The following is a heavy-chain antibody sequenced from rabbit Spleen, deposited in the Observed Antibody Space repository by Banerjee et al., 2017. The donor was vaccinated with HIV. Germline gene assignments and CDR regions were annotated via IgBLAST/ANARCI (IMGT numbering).Heavy chain of an antibody. Sequence: QEQLVESGGGLVQPEGSLTLTCKASGFSLSSGYDMCWVRQAPGKGLEWIACIVTGSSGSTYYASWATGRFTISKTSSTTVTLQMTRLTAADTATYFCARDTSSSFSSYGMDLWGQGTLVTVS. J-gene: IGHJ6*01. D-gene: IGHD1-1*01. CDR2: IVTGSSGST. V-gene: IGHV1S45*01. CDR1: GFSLSSGYD. CDR3: ARDTSSSFSSYGMDL.